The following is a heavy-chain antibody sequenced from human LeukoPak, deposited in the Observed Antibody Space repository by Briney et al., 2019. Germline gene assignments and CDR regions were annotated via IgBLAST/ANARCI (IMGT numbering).Heavy chain of an antibody. V-gene: IGHV4-59*08. CDR3: ARDLSITLIRGVTFDY. Sequence: SETLSLTCTVSGGSISSYYWSWIRQPPGKGLEWIGNIYQTGSTYYNPSLTSRVTISIGTSKNQFSLKLSSVTAADTAVYYCARDLSITLIRGVTFDYWGQGALVTVSS. J-gene: IGHJ4*02. CDR2: IYQTGST. D-gene: IGHD3-10*01. CDR1: GGSISSYY.